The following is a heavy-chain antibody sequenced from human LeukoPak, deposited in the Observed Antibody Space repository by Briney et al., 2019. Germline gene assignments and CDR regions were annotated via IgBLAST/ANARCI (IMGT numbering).Heavy chain of an antibody. V-gene: IGHV4-30-4*08. D-gene: IGHD2-2*01. CDR1: GASIRSDNYF. CDR2: IYYSGSA. J-gene: IGHJ3*01. CDR3: AREVISPADSDGFDL. Sequence: SETLSLTCTVSGASIRSDNYFWSWVRQPPGEGLEWIGYIYYSGSAHYNPSLKSRVTISVDTSKNQFSLRLSSVTAADTAVYYCAREVISPADSDGFDLWGQGTMVTVSS.